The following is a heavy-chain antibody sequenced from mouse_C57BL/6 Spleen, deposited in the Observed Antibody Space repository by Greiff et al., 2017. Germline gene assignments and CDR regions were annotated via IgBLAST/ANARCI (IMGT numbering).Heavy chain of an antibody. V-gene: IGHV1-22*01. D-gene: IGHD1-1*01. CDR2: INPNNGGT. J-gene: IGHJ2*01. CDR1: GYTFTDYN. Sequence: EVKLMESGPELVKPGASVKMSCKASGYTFTDYNMHWVKQSHGKSLEWIGYINPNNGGTSHNQKFKGKATLTVNKSSSTAYMELRSLTSEDSAVYYCAEGHTGSSPLDYWGKGTTLTVSS. CDR3: AEGHTGSSPLDY.